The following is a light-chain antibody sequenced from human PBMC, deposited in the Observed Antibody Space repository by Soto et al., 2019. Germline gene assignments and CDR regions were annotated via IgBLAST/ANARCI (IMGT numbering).Light chain of an antibody. Sequence: EIVLTQSPGTLSLSPGERATLSCRASQSVSSSYLAWYQQKPGQAPRLLIYGASSRATGIPDRFSSSGSGTDFTLNISRLEPEDFAVYYCQQYGSSSYTFGQGTKLEIK. J-gene: IGKJ2*01. CDR1: QSVSSSY. V-gene: IGKV3-20*01. CDR3: QQYGSSSYT. CDR2: GAS.